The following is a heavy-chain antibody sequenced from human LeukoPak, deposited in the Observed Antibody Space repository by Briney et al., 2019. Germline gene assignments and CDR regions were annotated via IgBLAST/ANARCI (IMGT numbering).Heavy chain of an antibody. V-gene: IGHV3-23*01. CDR3: AKEYCSNSVCHSLDY. CDR1: GFTFSSYA. Sequence: GGSLRLSCAASGFTFSSYAMSWVRQAPGKGLEWVSAISGSGGSTYYADSVKGRFTFSRDNSKNTLYLQMNSLRAEDTAVYYCAKEYCSNSVCHSLDYWGQGTLVTVSS. CDR2: ISGSGGST. D-gene: IGHD2-8*01. J-gene: IGHJ4*02.